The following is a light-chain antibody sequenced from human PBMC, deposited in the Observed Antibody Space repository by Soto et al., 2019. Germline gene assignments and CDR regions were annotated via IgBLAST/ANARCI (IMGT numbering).Light chain of an antibody. J-gene: IGLJ3*02. CDR3: QVWDSSTARV. Sequence: SYELTQPLSVSVALGQTAKITCEGNDIGYKNVHWYQRRPGQAPVVVIYRDTYRPSGIPERFSGSNSGNTATLTISRAQAGDEADYYCQVWDSSTARVFGGGTKVTVL. CDR1: DIGYKN. V-gene: IGLV3-9*01. CDR2: RDT.